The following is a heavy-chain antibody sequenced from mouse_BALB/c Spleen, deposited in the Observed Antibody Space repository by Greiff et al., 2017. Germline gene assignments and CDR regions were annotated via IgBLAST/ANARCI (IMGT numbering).Heavy chain of an antibody. CDR1: GFNIKDTY. CDR3: ARSDGPHYFDY. J-gene: IGHJ2*01. CDR2: IDPANGNT. D-gene: IGHD2-3*01. V-gene: IGHV14-3*02. Sequence: VQLQQSGAELVKPGASVKLSCTASGFNIKDTYMHWVKQRPEQGLEWIGRIDPANGNTKYDPKFQGKATITADTSSNTAYLQLSSLTSEDTAVYYCARSDGPHYFDYWGQGTTLTVSS.